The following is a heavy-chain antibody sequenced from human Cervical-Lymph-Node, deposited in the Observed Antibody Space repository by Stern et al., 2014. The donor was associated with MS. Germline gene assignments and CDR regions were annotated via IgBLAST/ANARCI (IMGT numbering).Heavy chain of an antibody. J-gene: IGHJ3*01. CDR1: GGSFSGFY. V-gene: IGHV4-34*01. D-gene: IGHD4/OR15-4a*01. CDR3: ARIFQGIHDGADV. Sequence: QVQLQHWGAGLLKPSETLSLTCNVYGGSFSGFYWGWIRQSPGKGLEWIAEINHRERTHYNPSLKSRVSVSVDTSKNQFSLKLNSVTAADTAVYYCARIFQGIHDGADVWGQGTMVTIST. CDR2: INHRERT.